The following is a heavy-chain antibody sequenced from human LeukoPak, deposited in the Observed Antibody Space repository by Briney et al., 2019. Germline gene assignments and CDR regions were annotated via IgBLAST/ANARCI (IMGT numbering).Heavy chain of an antibody. V-gene: IGHV1-18*01. J-gene: IGHJ4*02. CDR1: GYTFTSYG. CDR3: ARDLGKTYYYGSGSYRSPYYFDY. Sequence: ASVKVSCKASGYTFTSYGISWVRHAPGQGLEWMGWISAYNGNTNYAQKLQGRVTMTTATSTSTAYMELRSLRSDDTAVYYCARDLGKTYYYGSGSYRSPYYFDYWGQGTLVTVSS. D-gene: IGHD3-10*01. CDR2: ISAYNGNT.